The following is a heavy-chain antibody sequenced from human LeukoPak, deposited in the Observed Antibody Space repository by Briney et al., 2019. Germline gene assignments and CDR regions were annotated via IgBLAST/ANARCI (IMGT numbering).Heavy chain of an antibody. Sequence: GGSLRLSCAASGVTFSSYIMNWVRQAPGKGLEWVSYISSSSSTIYYADSVKGRFTISRDNAKNSLYLKMNSLRAEDTAVYYCARMGGDFWSGNQSYYYYGMDVWGQGTTVTVSS. J-gene: IGHJ6*02. CDR1: GVTFSSYI. CDR3: ARMGGDFWSGNQSYYYYGMDV. CDR2: ISSSSSTI. V-gene: IGHV3-48*04. D-gene: IGHD3-3*01.